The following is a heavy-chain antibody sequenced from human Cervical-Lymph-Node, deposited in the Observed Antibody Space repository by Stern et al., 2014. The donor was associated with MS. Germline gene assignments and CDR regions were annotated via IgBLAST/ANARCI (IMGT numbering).Heavy chain of an antibody. D-gene: IGHD6-13*01. J-gene: IGHJ5*02. V-gene: IGHV1-69*09. CDR2: IIPTLGIA. CDR1: GYTFSPDT. CDR3: ARMSSIAAGWFDP. Sequence: VQLVESGPEVKKPGSSVKVSCKASGYTFSPDTIRWVRQAPGQGPEWMGRIIPTLGIAKYAQQFQGSVTISADESTTTAFMQLYSLTSEDTAVYYSARMSSIAAGWFDPWGQGTLVTVSS.